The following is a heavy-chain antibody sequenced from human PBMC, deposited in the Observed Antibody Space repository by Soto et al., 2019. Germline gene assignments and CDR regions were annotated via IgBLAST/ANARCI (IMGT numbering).Heavy chain of an antibody. Sequence: ASVKVSCKASGYTFPNYGINWVRQAPGQGLEWMGWISAFNGKTIYAQRFQGKFTMTTDTSATIAYMALRSLESDDTAVYYCARGQGDNGYDLQIDHWGQGTLVTVSA. D-gene: IGHD5-12*01. CDR2: ISAFNGKT. CDR3: ARGQGDNGYDLQIDH. CDR1: GYTFPNYG. J-gene: IGHJ4*02. V-gene: IGHV1-18*01.